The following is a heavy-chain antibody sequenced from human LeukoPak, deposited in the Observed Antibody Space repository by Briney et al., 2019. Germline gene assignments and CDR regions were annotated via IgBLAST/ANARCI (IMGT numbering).Heavy chain of an antibody. V-gene: IGHV3-23*01. CDR3: AKDISVGNWFDP. CDR2: ISGSGGST. J-gene: IGHJ5*02. Sequence: PGGSLRLSCAASGFTFSSYAMSWVRQAPGKGMVWVSAISGSGGSTYYADSVKGRFTISRDNSKNTLYLQMNSLRAEDTAVYYCAKDISVGNWFDPWGQGTLVTVSS. CDR1: GFTFSSYA. D-gene: IGHD1-14*01.